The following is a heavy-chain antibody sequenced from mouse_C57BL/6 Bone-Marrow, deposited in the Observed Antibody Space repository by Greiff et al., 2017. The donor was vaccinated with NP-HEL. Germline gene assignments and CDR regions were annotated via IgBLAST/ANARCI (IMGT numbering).Heavy chain of an antibody. CDR3: ARERDYFDY. V-gene: IGHV3-1*01. J-gene: IGHJ2*01. CDR1: GYSITSGSD. Sequence: DVQLQESGPGMVKPSQSLSLSCTVTGYSITSGSDWHWLRHFPGNQLEWMGYISYSGSTNYNPSLKSRISITHDTSKNHFFLKLNSVTTEESATDYCARERDYFDYWGQGTTLTVSA. CDR2: ISYSGST.